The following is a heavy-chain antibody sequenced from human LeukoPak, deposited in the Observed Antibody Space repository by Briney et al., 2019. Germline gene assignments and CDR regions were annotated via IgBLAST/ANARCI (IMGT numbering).Heavy chain of an antibody. CDR3: ARDYYDSSAASDWFDP. CDR2: IYHSGST. CDR1: GYSISSGYY. J-gene: IGHJ5*02. D-gene: IGHD3-22*01. Sequence: SETLSLTCTVSGYSISSGYYWGWIRQPPGKGLEWIGSIYHSGSTYYNPSLKSRVTISVDTSKNQFSLKLSSVTAADTAVYYCARDYYDSSAASDWFDPWGQGTLVTVSS. V-gene: IGHV4-38-2*02.